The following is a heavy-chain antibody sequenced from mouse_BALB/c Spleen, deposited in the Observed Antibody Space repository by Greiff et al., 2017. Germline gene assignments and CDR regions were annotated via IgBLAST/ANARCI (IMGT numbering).Heavy chain of an antibody. CDR2: IDPENGNT. Sequence: VQLQQSGAELVRPGALVKLSCKASGFNIKDYYMHWVKQRPEQGLEWIGWIDPENGNTIYGPKFQGKASITADTSSNTAYLQLSSLTSEGTDVYYSARCGEVRCAMDYWGQGTSVTVAS. V-gene: IGHV14-1*02. J-gene: IGHJ4*01. D-gene: IGHD2-1*01. CDR1: GFNIKDYY. CDR3: ARCGEVRCAMDY.